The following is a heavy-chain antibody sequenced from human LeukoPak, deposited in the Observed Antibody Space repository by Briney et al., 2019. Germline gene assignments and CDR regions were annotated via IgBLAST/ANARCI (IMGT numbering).Heavy chain of an antibody. Sequence: SETLSLTCTVSGGSLRRGDYYWLWIRQPPAKGLEWIGYIYYSGSIYYNPSLQSRATISVHTPNKQLALPLRAVSAADTAVYYCARGALAYDFWSGYYGTGSFDYWGQGTLVTVAS. D-gene: IGHD3-3*01. CDR2: IYYSGSI. J-gene: IGHJ4*02. CDR1: GGSLRRGDYY. V-gene: IGHV4-30-4*08. CDR3: ARGALAYDFWSGYYGTGSFDY.